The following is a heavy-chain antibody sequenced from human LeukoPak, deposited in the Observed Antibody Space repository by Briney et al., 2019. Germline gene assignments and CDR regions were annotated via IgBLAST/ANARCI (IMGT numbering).Heavy chain of an antibody. Sequence: ASVKVSCKASGYTFTSYYMHWVRQAPGQGLEWMGWINPNSGGTNYAQKFQGRVTMTRDTSISTAYMELSRLRSDDTAVYYCARDFRYYDFWSGYSPLTWFDPWGQGTLVTVSS. CDR3: ARDFRYYDFWSGYSPLTWFDP. J-gene: IGHJ5*02. D-gene: IGHD3-3*01. CDR2: INPNSGGT. V-gene: IGHV1-2*02. CDR1: GYTFTSYY.